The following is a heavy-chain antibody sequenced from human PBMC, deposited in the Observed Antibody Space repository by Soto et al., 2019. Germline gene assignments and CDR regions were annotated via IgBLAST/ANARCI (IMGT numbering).Heavy chain of an antibody. Sequence: PGGSLRLSCAISGFSVSSSYAMSWVRQAPGKGLEWVSTVTGSGGTTYYADSVKGRFTITRDDSKNTLYLQMNSLRAEDTAVYYCAKGGLGDSSGYVDAFDMWGQGTMVTVSS. CDR1: GFSVSSSYA. D-gene: IGHD3-22*01. CDR2: VTGSGGTT. V-gene: IGHV3-23*01. CDR3: AKGGLGDSSGYVDAFDM. J-gene: IGHJ3*02.